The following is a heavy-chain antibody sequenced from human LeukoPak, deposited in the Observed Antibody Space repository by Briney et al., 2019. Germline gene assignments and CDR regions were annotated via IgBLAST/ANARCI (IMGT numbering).Heavy chain of an antibody. V-gene: IGHV1-46*01. D-gene: IGHD3-22*01. CDR1: GYTLTELS. J-gene: IGHJ5*02. Sequence: GASVKVSCKVSGYTLTELSMHWVRQAPGQGLEWMGIINPSGGSTNYAQKFQGRVTMTRDTSTSTVYMELSSLRSEDTAVYYCARDRENYYDSSGYQNWFDPWGQGTLVTVSS. CDR3: ARDRENYYDSSGYQNWFDP. CDR2: INPSGGST.